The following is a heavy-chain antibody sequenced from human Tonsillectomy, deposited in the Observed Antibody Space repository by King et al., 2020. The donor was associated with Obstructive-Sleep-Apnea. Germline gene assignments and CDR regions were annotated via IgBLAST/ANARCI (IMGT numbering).Heavy chain of an antibody. V-gene: IGHV3-23*04. J-gene: IGHJ4*02. Sequence: EVQLVESGGALIQPGGSLRLSCAASGFIFSIYAMAWVRQAPEKGLEWVSTISDCGANTYYADSVKGRFTISRDNSENKLFLQMNSLRAEDAAVYYCAKTRSAYFRSNSGSLFDYWGQGTLVTVSS. CDR2: ISDCGANT. CDR1: GFIFSIYA. D-gene: IGHD1-1*01. CDR3: AKTRSAYFRSNSGSLFDY.